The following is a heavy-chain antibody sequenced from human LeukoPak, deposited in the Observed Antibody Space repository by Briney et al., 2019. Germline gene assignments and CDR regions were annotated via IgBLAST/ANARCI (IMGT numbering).Heavy chain of an antibody. D-gene: IGHD3-16*02. Sequence: APVKVSCKASGYTFTSYDINWVRQATGQGLEWMGWMNPNSGNTGYAQKFQGRVTMTRNTSISTAYMELSSLRSEDTAVYYCARGVKYDYVWGSYRYTDGAFDIWGQGTMVTVSS. J-gene: IGHJ3*02. V-gene: IGHV1-8*01. CDR2: MNPNSGNT. CDR1: GYTFTSYD. CDR3: ARGVKYDYVWGSYRYTDGAFDI.